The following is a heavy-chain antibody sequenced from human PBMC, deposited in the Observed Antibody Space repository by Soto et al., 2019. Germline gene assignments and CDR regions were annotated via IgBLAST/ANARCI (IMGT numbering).Heavy chain of an antibody. CDR3: ASSYCISTSCPPYYGMDV. D-gene: IGHD2-2*01. J-gene: IGHJ6*02. CDR2: INAGNGNT. CDR1: GYTFTSYD. Sequence: QVQLVQSGAEEKKPGASVKVSCKASGYTFTSYDMHWVRQAPGQRLEWMGWINAGNGNTKYSQKFQGRVTITRDTSASTAYMALSSLRSEDTAVYYCASSYCISTSCPPYYGMDVWGQGTTVTVSS. V-gene: IGHV1-3*05.